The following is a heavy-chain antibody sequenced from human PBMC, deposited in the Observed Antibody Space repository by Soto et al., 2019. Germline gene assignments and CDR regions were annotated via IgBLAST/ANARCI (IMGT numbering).Heavy chain of an antibody. V-gene: IGHV3-21*01. CDR3: ARADYDFWSGAVFDY. CDR1: GFTFSSYS. D-gene: IGHD3-3*01. J-gene: IGHJ4*02. Sequence: GGSLRLSCAASGFTFSSYSMNWVRQAPGKGLEWVSSISSSSYIYYADSVKGRFTISRDNAKNSLYLQMNSLRAGDTAVYYCARADYDFWSGAVFDYWGQGTLVTVSS. CDR2: ISSSSYI.